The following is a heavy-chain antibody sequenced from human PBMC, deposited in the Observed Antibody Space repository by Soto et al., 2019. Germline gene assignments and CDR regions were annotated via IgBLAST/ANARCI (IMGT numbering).Heavy chain of an antibody. CDR3: ATGVGWGFIYSLQY. V-gene: IGHV1-24*01. CDR2: YVPEDGKT. CDR1: GSTLIDFS. J-gene: IGHJ4*02. Sequence: QLEQSGARGRKPGASVRVSGKISGSTLIDFSMPGVRQAPGKGLEWMGGYVPEDGKTIYAPKFQDRVIMTEDTSTDTAYMELSSLRSEDTAVYFCATGVGWGFIYSLQYWGQGTPVTVSS. D-gene: IGHD1-26*01.